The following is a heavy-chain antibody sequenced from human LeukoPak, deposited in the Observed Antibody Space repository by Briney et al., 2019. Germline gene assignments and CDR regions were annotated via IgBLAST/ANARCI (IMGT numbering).Heavy chain of an antibody. CDR3: ARAIFIMITFGLGY. Sequence: ASVKVSCKASGYTFTGYYMHWVRQAPGQGLEWMGWINPNSGGTNYAQKFQGWVTMTRDTSISTAYMELSSLRTDDTAVYYCARAIFIMITFGLGYWGQGTLVTVSS. V-gene: IGHV1-2*04. D-gene: IGHD3-16*01. J-gene: IGHJ4*02. CDR1: GYTFTGYY. CDR2: INPNSGGT.